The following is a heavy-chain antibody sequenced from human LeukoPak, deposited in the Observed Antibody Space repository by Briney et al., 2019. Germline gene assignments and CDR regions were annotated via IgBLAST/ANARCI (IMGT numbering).Heavy chain of an antibody. Sequence: GGSLRLSCAASGFTFSTYGMHWVRQAPGKGLEWVAVTSFDANNKFYADSVKGRFTISRDNSKNTLYLQMNSLRPEDTAVYYCAKGGGTGYSSSWYSNWGQGTLVTVSS. CDR1: GFTFSTYG. CDR3: AKGGGTGYSSSWYSN. CDR2: TSFDANNK. D-gene: IGHD6-13*01. V-gene: IGHV3-30*18. J-gene: IGHJ4*02.